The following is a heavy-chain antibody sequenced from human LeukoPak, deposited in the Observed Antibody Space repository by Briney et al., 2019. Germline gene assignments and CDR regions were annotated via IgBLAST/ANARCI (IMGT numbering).Heavy chain of an antibody. CDR1: GGTFSSYA. CDR2: IIPIFGTA. CDR3: ARTTIAAAANFDY. J-gene: IGHJ4*02. Sequence: ASVKVSCKASGGTFSSYAISWVRQAPGQGLEWMGGIIPIFGTANYAQKFQGRVTITADESTSTAYMELSSLRSEDTAVYYCARTTIAAAANFDYWGQGTLVTVSS. D-gene: IGHD6-13*01. V-gene: IGHV1-69*13.